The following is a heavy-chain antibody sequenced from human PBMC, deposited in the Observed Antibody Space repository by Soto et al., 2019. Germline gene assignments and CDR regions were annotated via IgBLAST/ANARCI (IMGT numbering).Heavy chain of an antibody. D-gene: IGHD1-1*01. Sequence: PGGSLRLSCAVSGFTFGDHYIDWVRQPPGKGLEWVGRIRNKAHGYSTAYAASVKGRLTLSRDDSKSSVYLQMNSLKTEDTAIYYCVRTIQPGTPTYIDYWGQGTLVTVSS. CDR1: GFTFGDHY. J-gene: IGHJ4*02. CDR3: VRTIQPGTPTYIDY. CDR2: IRNKAHGYST. V-gene: IGHV3-72*01.